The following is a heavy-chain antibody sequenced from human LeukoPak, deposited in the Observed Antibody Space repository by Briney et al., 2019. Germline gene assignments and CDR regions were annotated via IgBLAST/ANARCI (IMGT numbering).Heavy chain of an antibody. CDR2: ISYDGSNK. Sequence: QPGRSLRLSCAASGFTFSSYAMHWVRQAPGKGLEWVAVISYDGSNKYYADSVKGRFTISRDNSKNTLYLQMNSLRAEDTAVYYCAKRRLEDSGTYGGGFDFWGQGTMVTVSS. J-gene: IGHJ3*01. V-gene: IGHV3-30-3*02. CDR1: GFTFSSYA. CDR3: AKRRLEDSGTYGGGFDF. D-gene: IGHD4-23*01.